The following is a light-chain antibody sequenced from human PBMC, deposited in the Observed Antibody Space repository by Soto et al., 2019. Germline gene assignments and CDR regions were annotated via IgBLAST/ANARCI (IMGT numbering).Light chain of an antibody. CDR2: RVS. Sequence: DVVLTQSPLSLPVTLGQPASMSCRSSQSLVSSDGNTHLHWFQQRPGQSPRRLIYRVSNRDSGVPDRFSGSGSGTDFTLKISRVEAEDVGVYYCMQGTHWPRTFGQGTKVEIK. V-gene: IGKV2-30*01. CDR3: MQGTHWPRT. CDR1: QSLVSSDGNTH. J-gene: IGKJ1*01.